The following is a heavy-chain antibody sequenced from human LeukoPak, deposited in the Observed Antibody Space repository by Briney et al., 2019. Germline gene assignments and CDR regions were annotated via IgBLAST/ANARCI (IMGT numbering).Heavy chain of an antibody. CDR3: ASSGVVVVTAIFDY. V-gene: IGHV3-21*01. J-gene: IGHJ4*02. Sequence: GGSLRLSCAASGFTFSSYSMNWVRQAPGKGLEWVSSISSSSSYIYYADSVKGRFTISRDNAKNSLYLQMNSLRAEDTAVYYCASSGVVVVTAIFDYWGQGTLVTVSS. CDR2: ISSSSSYI. D-gene: IGHD2-21*02. CDR1: GFTFSSYS.